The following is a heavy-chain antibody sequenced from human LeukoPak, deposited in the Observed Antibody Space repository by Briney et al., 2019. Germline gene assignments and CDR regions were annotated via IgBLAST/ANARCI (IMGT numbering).Heavy chain of an antibody. Sequence: SETLSLTCTVSGGSISSYYWSWIRQPPGEGLEWIGYIYYSGSTNYNPSLKSRVTISVDTSKNQFSLNLTSVTAADTAVYYCARQPFYYGSAGWFDPWGQGTLVTVSS. V-gene: IGHV4-59*01. CDR1: GGSISSYY. CDR3: ARQPFYYGSAGWFDP. J-gene: IGHJ5*02. CDR2: IYYSGST. D-gene: IGHD3-10*01.